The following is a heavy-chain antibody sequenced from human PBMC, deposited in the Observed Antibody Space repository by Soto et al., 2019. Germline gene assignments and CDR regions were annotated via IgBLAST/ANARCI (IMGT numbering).Heavy chain of an antibody. J-gene: IGHJ4*02. Sequence: SETLSLTCTVSGASMSDYYGSWIRQPPGKGLEWIGYISYSGSTYYNPSLKSRVTISLDTSKNQFSVNLSSVTDADTAVYYCARELTGYSYGPGEVYWGQGIMVTVSS. V-gene: IGHV4-30-4*08. CDR1: GASMSDYY. D-gene: IGHD5-18*01. CDR3: ARELTGYSYGPGEVY. CDR2: ISYSGST.